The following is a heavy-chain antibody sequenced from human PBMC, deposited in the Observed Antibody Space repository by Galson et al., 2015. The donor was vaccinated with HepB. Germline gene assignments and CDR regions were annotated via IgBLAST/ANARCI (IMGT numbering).Heavy chain of an antibody. Sequence: SLRLSCAASGFTFSSYGMHWVRQAPGKGLEWVAVISYDGSNKYYADSVKGRFTISRDNSKNTLYLQMNSLRAEDTAVYYCAKDLYGGPQQLRFLEWPSYFDYWGQGTLVTVSS. V-gene: IGHV3-30*18. D-gene: IGHD3-3*01. CDR1: GFTFSSYG. CDR3: AKDLYGGPQQLRFLEWPSYFDY. CDR2: ISYDGSNK. J-gene: IGHJ4*02.